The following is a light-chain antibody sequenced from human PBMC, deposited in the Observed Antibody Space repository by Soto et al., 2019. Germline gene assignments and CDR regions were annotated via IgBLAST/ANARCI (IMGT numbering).Light chain of an antibody. CDR2: EVS. J-gene: IGLJ1*01. CDR3: SSYAGSTNLRV. V-gene: IGLV2-8*01. Sequence: QSALTQPPSASGSPGQSVTISCTGTSSDVGGYNYVSWYQQHPGKAPKLMIYEVSKRPSGVSDRFSGSKSGNTASLTVSGLQAEDEADYYCSSYAGSTNLRVFGTGTKLTVL. CDR1: SSDVGGYNY.